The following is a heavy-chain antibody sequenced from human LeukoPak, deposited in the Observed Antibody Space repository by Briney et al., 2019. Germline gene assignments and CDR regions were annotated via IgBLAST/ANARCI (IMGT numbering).Heavy chain of an antibody. D-gene: IGHD3-9*01. V-gene: IGHV1-2*02. CDR2: INPNSGGT. J-gene: IGHJ6*03. CDR1: GYTFTGYY. Sequence: ASVKVSCKASGYTFTGYYMHWVRQAPGQGLEWMGWINPNSGGTNYAQKFQGRVTMTRDTSISTAYMELSRLRSDDTAVYYCARGAGYYDILTGKNYYYYYMDVWGKGTTVTISS. CDR3: ARGAGYYDILTGKNYYYYYMDV.